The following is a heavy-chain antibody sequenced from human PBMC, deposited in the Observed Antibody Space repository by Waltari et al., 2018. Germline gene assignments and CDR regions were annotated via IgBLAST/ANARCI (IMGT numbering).Heavy chain of an antibody. CDR3: ARGRFLEWLFLDF. Sequence: QVELVESGGGVVQPGWSLRLACEASGLTFTNHPMHWVRQAPGKGLEWLALIAYDGKTDFYADSVKGRFTISRDNSKSTLHLQMNRLKTEDTAIYFCARGRFLEWLFLDFWGQGALVTVSS. V-gene: IGHV3-30*03. CDR1: GLTFTNHP. D-gene: IGHD3-3*01. CDR2: IAYDGKTD. J-gene: IGHJ4*02.